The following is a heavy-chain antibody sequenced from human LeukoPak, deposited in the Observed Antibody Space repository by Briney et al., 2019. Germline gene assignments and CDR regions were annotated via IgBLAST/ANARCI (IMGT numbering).Heavy chain of an antibody. CDR1: GYTFTSYV. Sequence: ASVKVSCKASGYTFTSYVISWVRQAPGQGLEWMGWISAYNGNTNYAQKLQGRVTMTTDTSTSTAYMELRSLRSDDTAVYYCARVWSNYYCGSGSYANWFDPWGQGTLVTVSS. CDR3: ARVWSNYYCGSGSYANWFDP. CDR2: ISAYNGNT. J-gene: IGHJ5*02. V-gene: IGHV1-18*01. D-gene: IGHD3-10*01.